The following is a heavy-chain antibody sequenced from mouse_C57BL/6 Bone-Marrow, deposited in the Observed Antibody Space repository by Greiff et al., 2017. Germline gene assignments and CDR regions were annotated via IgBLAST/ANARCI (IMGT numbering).Heavy chain of an antibody. V-gene: IGHV1-42*01. Sequence: EVKLQESGPELVQPGASVKISCKASGYSFTGSYMNWVKQSPEKSLEWIGEINPSTGGTTYNQKFKAKATLTIDKSSSTTYMQLQSLTSEDSAVCCCARTAMDYWGQGTSVTVSS. CDR3: ARTAMDY. CDR2: INPSTGGT. CDR1: GYSFTGSY. J-gene: IGHJ4*01.